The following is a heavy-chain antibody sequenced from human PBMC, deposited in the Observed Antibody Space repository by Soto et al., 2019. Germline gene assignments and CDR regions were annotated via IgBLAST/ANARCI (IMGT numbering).Heavy chain of an antibody. D-gene: IGHD2-21*01. CDR3: ARDGEGF. CDR2: INPDGSGT. J-gene: IGHJ4*02. CDR1: GFTFSSNW. V-gene: IGHV3-74*01. Sequence: GGSLRLSCASSGFTFSSNWMHWVRRVPGRGLVWVSRINPDGSGTNYEDPVEGRFTVSRDNAKNTVYLQMNSLRVEDTAVYYCARDGEGFWGQGTLVTVS.